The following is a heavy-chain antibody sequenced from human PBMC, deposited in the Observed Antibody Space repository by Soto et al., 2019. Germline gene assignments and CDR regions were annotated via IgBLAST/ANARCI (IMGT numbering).Heavy chain of an antibody. V-gene: IGHV4-31*03. D-gene: IGHD3-3*01. CDR1: GGSISRPGYY. CDR2: IYHSGST. Sequence: QVQLQESGPGLVKPSQTLSLTCTVSGGSISRPGYYWSWVRQYPGKGLEWIAYIYHSGSTYYNPSLESRVNLSVGPSKNQVSLKVAPVTAGEPAVFFLSGRGGLFSGGRFSHWGPGTLVPVSS. CDR3: SGRGGLFSGGRFSH. J-gene: IGHJ4*02.